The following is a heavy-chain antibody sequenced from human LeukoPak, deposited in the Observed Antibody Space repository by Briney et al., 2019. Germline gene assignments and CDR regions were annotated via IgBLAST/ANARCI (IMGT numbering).Heavy chain of an antibody. V-gene: IGHV3-21*01. J-gene: IGHJ3*02. CDR2: ISSSSRYI. Sequence: GGSLRLSCAASGFIFSSYTMNWVRQAPGKGLEWVSFISSSSRYINYADSVKGRFTISRDNAKKSLYLQMNSLRAEDTAVYYCARDCSSTSCLQNAFDIWGQGTMVTVSS. D-gene: IGHD2-2*01. CDR3: ARDCSSTSCLQNAFDI. CDR1: GFIFSSYT.